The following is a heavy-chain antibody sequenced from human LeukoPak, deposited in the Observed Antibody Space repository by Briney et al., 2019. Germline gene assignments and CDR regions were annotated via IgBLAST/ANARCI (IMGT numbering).Heavy chain of an antibody. CDR2: IIPIFGTA. J-gene: IGHJ6*02. CDR1: GGTFSSYA. CDR3: ARTDGDYYYGMDV. V-gene: IGHV1-69*13. D-gene: IGHD2-8*01. Sequence: AVKVSCKASGGTFSSYAISWVRQAPGQGLEWMGGIIPIFGTANYAQKFQGRVTITADESTSTAYMELSSLRSEDTAVYYCARTDGDYYYGMDVWGQGTTVTVSS.